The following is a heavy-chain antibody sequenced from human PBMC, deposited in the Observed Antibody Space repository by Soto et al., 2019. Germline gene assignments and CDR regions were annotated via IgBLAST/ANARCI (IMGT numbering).Heavy chain of an antibody. V-gene: IGHV1-46*01. CDR3: ALPLTPIDY. Sequence: QVQLVQSGAEVKKPGASVKDSCKASGYTFTSYYMHWVRQAPGQGLEWMGIINPSGGSTSNAQKFQGRLTMARDTSTSTVYMELSSLRSEDTAEYYCALPLTPIDYWSRGTLVTVSA. CDR1: GYTFTSYY. CDR2: INPSGGST. J-gene: IGHJ4*02.